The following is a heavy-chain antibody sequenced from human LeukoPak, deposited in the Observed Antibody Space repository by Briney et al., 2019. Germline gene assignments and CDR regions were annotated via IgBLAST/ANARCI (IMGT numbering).Heavy chain of an antibody. CDR3: ARDPTRYASTTVVASNFDY. Sequence: PGGSLRLSCATAGFTFSSYSMSWVRHAAEKGLEWISYIRSRSRAIYYADSVKGRFTISKDNAKNSLYLQMNSLRDEDTAVYYCARDPTRYASTTVVASNFDYWGQGTLVTVSS. D-gene: IGHD4-23*01. CDR2: IRSRSRAI. J-gene: IGHJ4*02. V-gene: IGHV3-48*02. CDR1: GFTFSSYS.